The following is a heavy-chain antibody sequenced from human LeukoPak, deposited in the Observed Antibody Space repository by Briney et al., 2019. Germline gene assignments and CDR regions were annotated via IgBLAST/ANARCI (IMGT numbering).Heavy chain of an antibody. CDR2: IYYSGST. D-gene: IGHD3-16*01. V-gene: IGHV4-39*01. CDR1: GGSISSSTYY. J-gene: IGHJ4*02. CDR3: VRGSTLRHYQY. Sequence: SETLSLTCTVSGGSISSSTYYWGWIRRPPGKGLEWIGSIYYSGSTYYNPSLKSRVTVSVDTSKNQFSLKLSSVTAADTAVYYCVRGSTLRHYQYWGQGTPVTVSS.